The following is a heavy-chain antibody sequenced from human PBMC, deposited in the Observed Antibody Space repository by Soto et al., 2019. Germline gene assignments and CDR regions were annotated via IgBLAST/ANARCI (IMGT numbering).Heavy chain of an antibody. CDR1: GYTFTSYG. CDR3: ARAQFCCAGTGDY. J-gene: IGHJ4*02. D-gene: IGHD6-13*01. Sequence: GASVKVSCKASGYTFTSYGITWVRQAPGQGLEWMGWISAYNGNTEYPQKIQGRVTMTTDTSTSTAHMELRSLRSDDTAVYYCARAQFCCAGTGDYWGQGTLVTVSS. CDR2: ISAYNGNT. V-gene: IGHV1-18*01.